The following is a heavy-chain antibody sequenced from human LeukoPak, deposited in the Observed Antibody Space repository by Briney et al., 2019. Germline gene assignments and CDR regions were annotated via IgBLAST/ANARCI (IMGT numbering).Heavy chain of an antibody. CDR2: TYYRSKWYY. J-gene: IGHJ4*02. CDR3: SREDPSGYSNV. CDR1: GDSVSSTSST. V-gene: IGHV6-1*01. D-gene: IGHD6-13*01. Sequence: PSQTLSLTCVISGDSVSSTSSTWNWIRQSPSRGLEWLGRTYYRSKWYYNYAVSVESRITINPDTFKNQFSLHLTFVTPEDTAMYYCSREDPSGYSNVWGQGTLVTVSS.